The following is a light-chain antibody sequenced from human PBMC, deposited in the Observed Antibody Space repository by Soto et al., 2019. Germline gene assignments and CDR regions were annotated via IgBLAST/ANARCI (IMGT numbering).Light chain of an antibody. V-gene: IGKV1-5*03. CDR3: HQYHNFPRT. CDR1: QSINSW. CDR2: KAS. Sequence: DIQMTQSPSTLSASVGDRVTITCRASQSINSWLAWYQQKPGKAPKLLIYKASNLESGVPSRFSGSGSGTEFTLTVSSLQPDDFATYYCHQYHNFPRTFGQGTKVDIK. J-gene: IGKJ1*01.